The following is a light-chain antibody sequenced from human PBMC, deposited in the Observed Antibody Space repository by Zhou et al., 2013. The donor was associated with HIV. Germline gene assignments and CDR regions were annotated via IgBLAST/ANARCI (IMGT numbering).Light chain of an antibody. V-gene: IGKV1-5*03. CDR1: QSIRTS. J-gene: IGKJ4*01. CDR2: KAS. CDR3: QQSVT. Sequence: DIEMTQSPSTLSASVGDRVTITCRASQSIRTSLAWYQQKPGKAPNLLIYKASNLESGVPSRFSASGSGTEFTLTISSLQPDDFATYYCQQSVTFGGGTKVQIK.